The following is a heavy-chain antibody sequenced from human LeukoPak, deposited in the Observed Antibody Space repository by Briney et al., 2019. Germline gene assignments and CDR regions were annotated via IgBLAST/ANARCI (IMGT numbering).Heavy chain of an antibody. CDR1: GCTFSGSA. V-gene: IGHV3-73*01. J-gene: IGHJ4*02. CDR3: PRPSGDGSGPPFDY. D-gene: IGHD3-10*01. Sequence: GGSLRLSCAASGCTFSGSAMHWVRQASGKGLEWVGRIRSKANSYATTYAASVKGRFTISRDDSKKTAYLQMNSLNTEDTAVYYCPRPSGDGSGPPFDYWGQGTLVTVSS. CDR2: IRSKANSYAT.